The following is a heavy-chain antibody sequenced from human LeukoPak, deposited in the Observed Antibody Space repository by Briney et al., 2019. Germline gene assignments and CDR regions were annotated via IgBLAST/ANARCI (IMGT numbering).Heavy chain of an antibody. CDR1: GFTFSSYW. Sequence: GGSLRLSCAASGFTFSSYWMSWVRQAPGKGLEWVANIKQDGSEKYYVDSVKGRFTISRDNTKNSLYLQMNSLRAEDTAVYYCASGHFRYSSGWYYRVYFDYWGQGTLVTVSS. J-gene: IGHJ4*02. V-gene: IGHV3-7*01. D-gene: IGHD6-19*01. CDR2: IKQDGSEK. CDR3: ASGHFRYSSGWYYRVYFDY.